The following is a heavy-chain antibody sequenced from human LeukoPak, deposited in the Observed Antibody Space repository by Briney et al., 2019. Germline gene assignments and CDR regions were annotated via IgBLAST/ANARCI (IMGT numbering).Heavy chain of an antibody. CDR2: IYHSGST. V-gene: IGHV4-59*08. Sequence: SETLSLTCTVSGGSISNYYWSWIRQPPGKGLEWIGYIYHSGSTNYNPSLKSQFTISVDTSKNQFSLKVGSVTAADTAIYYCARYDSSGYYGMDIWGQGTTVTVSS. D-gene: IGHD3-22*01. CDR3: ARYDSSGYYGMDI. CDR1: GGSISNYY. J-gene: IGHJ6*02.